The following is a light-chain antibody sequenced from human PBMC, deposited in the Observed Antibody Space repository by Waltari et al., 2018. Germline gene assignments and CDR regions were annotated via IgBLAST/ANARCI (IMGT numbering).Light chain of an antibody. V-gene: IGKV4-1*01. CDR1: QNLLHSADNKNY. J-gene: IGKJ1*01. Sequence: DVVTTQSPDSLTVSLGERATINCKSSQNLLHSADNKNYLAWYQHRPGQPPRLLIYWASTREPGVPDRVSGSGSGTDFTLTISSLQAEDAAVYYCQQYYDTPQFGQGTKVEIK. CDR2: WAS. CDR3: QQYYDTPQ.